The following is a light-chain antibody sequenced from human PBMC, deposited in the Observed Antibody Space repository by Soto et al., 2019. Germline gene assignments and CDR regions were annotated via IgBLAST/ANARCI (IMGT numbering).Light chain of an antibody. Sequence: EIVLMQSPGTLSLSPGERATLSCRASQTLRRTYIACYQQKPGQAPRVLIYGASKRTTGLPDRFSGSGSATYFSLTISRLEQEDFAVYYCHQYDNPPQTFGQGTKVEIK. CDR3: HQYDNPPQT. CDR1: QTLRRTY. CDR2: GAS. V-gene: IGKV3-20*01. J-gene: IGKJ2*01.